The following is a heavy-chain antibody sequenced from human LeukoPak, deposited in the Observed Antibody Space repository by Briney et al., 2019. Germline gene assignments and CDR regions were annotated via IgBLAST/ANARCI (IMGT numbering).Heavy chain of an antibody. V-gene: IGHV4-39*07. CDR2: IYYSGST. D-gene: IGHD6-13*01. CDR3: ASPYSSSWQNAFDI. Sequence: KPSETLSLTCTVSGGSISSSSYYWGWIRQPPGKGLEWIGSIYYSGSTYYNPSLKSRVTISVDTSKNQFSLKLSSVTAADTAVYYCASPYSSSWQNAFDIWGQGTMVTVSS. CDR1: GGSISSSSYY. J-gene: IGHJ3*02.